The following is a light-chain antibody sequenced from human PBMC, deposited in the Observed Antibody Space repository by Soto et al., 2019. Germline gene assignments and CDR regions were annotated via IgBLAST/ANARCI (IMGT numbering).Light chain of an antibody. J-gene: IGKJ4*01. Sequence: EIVMTQSPATLSVSLGERATLSCRASQSVSGNLAWFQQRPGQAPRLLIYGSSTRATGIPARFSGSKSWTEFTLTISSLQSEDFAVYDCQQYYNWPLTFGGGTKVEV. CDR3: QQYYNWPLT. CDR1: QSVSGN. CDR2: GSS. V-gene: IGKV3-15*01.